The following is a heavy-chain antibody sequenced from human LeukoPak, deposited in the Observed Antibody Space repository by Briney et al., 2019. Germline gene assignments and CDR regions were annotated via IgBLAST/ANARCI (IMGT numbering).Heavy chain of an antibody. V-gene: IGHV4-4*02. CDR1: GGSISSSNW. CDR3: ARHQLLYYYYGMDV. D-gene: IGHD2-2*01. J-gene: IGHJ6*04. Sequence: SGTLSLTCAVSGGSISSSNWWSWVRQPPGKGLEWIGEIYHSGSTNYNPSPKSRVTISVDKSKNQFSLKLSSVTAADTAVYYCARHQLLYYYYGMDVWGKGTTVTVSS. CDR2: IYHSGST.